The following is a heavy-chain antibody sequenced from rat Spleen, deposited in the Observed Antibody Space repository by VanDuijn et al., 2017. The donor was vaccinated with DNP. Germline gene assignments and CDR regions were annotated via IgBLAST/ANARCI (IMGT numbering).Heavy chain of an antibody. CDR1: GFTFSNYG. CDR2: ISARGCDT. D-gene: IGHD1-6*01. J-gene: IGHJ4*01. CDR3: TTGPTAY. Sequence: EVQLVESGGGLVQPGRSLKISCSTSGFTFSNYGLAWVRQAPKKGLEWVATISARGCDTYYRDSVKGRFTISRDNAESTLYLQMDSMRSEDTATYYCTTGPTAYWGQGTSVTVSS. V-gene: IGHV5S13*01.